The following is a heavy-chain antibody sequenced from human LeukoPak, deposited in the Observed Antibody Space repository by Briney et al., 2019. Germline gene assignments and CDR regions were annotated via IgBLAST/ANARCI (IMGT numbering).Heavy chain of an antibody. V-gene: IGHV4-59*01. D-gene: IGHD6-13*01. J-gene: IGHJ3*02. CDR3: ARSYIAASGRDAFDI. Sequence: SETLSLTCTVSGGSISSYYWSWIRQPPGKGLEWIGYLYYSGSTNYNPTLKSRVTISVDTSKNQFSLKLSSVTAADTAIYYCARSYIAASGRDAFDIWGQGTMVTVSS. CDR1: GGSISSYY. CDR2: LYYSGST.